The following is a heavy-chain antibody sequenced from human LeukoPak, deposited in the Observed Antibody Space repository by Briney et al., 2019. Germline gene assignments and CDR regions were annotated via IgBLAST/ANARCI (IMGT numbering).Heavy chain of an antibody. J-gene: IGHJ4*02. D-gene: IGHD1-14*01. Sequence: PSGTLSLTCAVYGGSFSGYYWSWIRQPPGKGLEWIGEINHSGSTNYNPSLKSRVTISVDTSKNQFSLKLSSVTAADTAVYYCARASYRIIDYWGQGTLVTVSS. CDR1: GGSFSGYY. CDR3: ARASYRIIDY. V-gene: IGHV4-34*01. CDR2: INHSGST.